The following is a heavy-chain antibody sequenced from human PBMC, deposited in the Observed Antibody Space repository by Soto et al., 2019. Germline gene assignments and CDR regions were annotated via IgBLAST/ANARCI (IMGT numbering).Heavy chain of an antibody. D-gene: IGHD3-22*01. CDR2: IYYSGST. CDR3: ARGLFPLYDSSGYYYDY. V-gene: IGHV4-59*01. J-gene: IGHJ4*02. CDR1: GGSISSYY. Sequence: PSETLSLTCTVSGGSISSYYWSWIRQPPGKGLEWIGYIYYSGSTNYNPSLKSRVTISVDTSKNQFSLKLSSVTAADTAVYYCARGLFPLYDSSGYYYDYWGQGTLVTVSS.